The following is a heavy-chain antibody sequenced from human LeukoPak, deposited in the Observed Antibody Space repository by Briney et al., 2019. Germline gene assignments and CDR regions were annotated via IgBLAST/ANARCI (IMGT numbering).Heavy chain of an antibody. J-gene: IGHJ4*02. Sequence: SETLSLTCTVSGGSISSYYWSWIRQPPGKGLEWIGYIYYSGSTNYNPSLKSRVTISVDTSKNQFSLKLSSVTAADTAVYYCARGYYYGSDPFDYWGQGTLVTVSS. V-gene: IGHV4-59*01. CDR1: GGSISSYY. CDR2: IYYSGST. D-gene: IGHD3-10*01. CDR3: ARGYYYGSDPFDY.